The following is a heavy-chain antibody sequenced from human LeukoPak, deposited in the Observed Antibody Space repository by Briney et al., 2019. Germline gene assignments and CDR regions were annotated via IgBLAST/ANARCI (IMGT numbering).Heavy chain of an antibody. CDR1: GGSFSGYY. V-gene: IGHV4-34*01. CDR3: ARELGTNWFDP. CDR2: INHSGST. J-gene: IGHJ5*02. D-gene: IGHD1-1*01. Sequence: ESSETLSLTCAVYGGSFSGYYWSWIRQPPGKGLEWIGEINHSGSTNYNPSLKSRVTISVDTSKNQFSLKLSSVTAADTAVYYCARELGTNWFDPWGQGTLVTVSS.